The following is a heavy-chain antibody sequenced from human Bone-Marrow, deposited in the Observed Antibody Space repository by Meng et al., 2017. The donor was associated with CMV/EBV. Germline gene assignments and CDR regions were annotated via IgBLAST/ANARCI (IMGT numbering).Heavy chain of an antibody. CDR2: IDWNGRSA. CDR3: AREINLAAAGEDYFDY. V-gene: IGHV3-20*04. Sequence: GGSLRLSCAASGFSFDDFAMSWVRQVPGKGLEWVSGIDWNGRSAGYAASVKGRFTISRDNAKNSLYLQMNSLRAEDTAVYYCAREINLAAAGEDYFDYWGQGTLVTVSS. D-gene: IGHD6-13*01. CDR1: GFSFDDFA. J-gene: IGHJ4*02.